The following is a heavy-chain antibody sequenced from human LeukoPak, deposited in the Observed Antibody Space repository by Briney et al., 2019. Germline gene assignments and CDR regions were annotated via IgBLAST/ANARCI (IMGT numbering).Heavy chain of an antibody. V-gene: IGHV4-59*01. CDR3: ARDIRQQLVPGWFDP. J-gene: IGHJ5*02. Sequence: SETLSLTCTVSGGSISSYYWSWIRQPPGKGLEWIGYIYYSGSTNYNPSLKSRVTISVDTSKNQFSLKLSSVTAADTAVYYCARDIRQQLVPGWFDPWGQGTLVTVSS. D-gene: IGHD6-13*01. CDR1: GGSISSYY. CDR2: IYYSGST.